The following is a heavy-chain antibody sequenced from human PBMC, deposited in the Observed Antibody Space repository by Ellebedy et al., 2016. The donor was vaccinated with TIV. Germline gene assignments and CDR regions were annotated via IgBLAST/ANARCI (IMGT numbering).Heavy chain of an antibody. Sequence: GESLKISXAASGFTFSSYWMSWVRQAPGKGLEWVANIKQDGSEKYYVDSVKGRFTISRDNSKNTLYLQMSSLRAEDTAVYYCVKDPLDSSGWYRGFDYWGQGTLVTVSS. CDR3: VKDPLDSSGWYRGFDY. V-gene: IGHV3-7*01. J-gene: IGHJ4*02. CDR2: IKQDGSEK. D-gene: IGHD6-19*01. CDR1: GFTFSSYW.